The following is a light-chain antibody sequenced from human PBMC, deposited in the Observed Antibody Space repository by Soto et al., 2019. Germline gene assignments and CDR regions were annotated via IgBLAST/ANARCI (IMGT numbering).Light chain of an antibody. Sequence: QSALTQPASVSGSPGQSITISCTGTSSVVGGYNYVSWYQQHPGKAPKLTIYDVNNRPSGVSNRFSGSKSGNTASLTISGLQAEDEADYYCSSYTRSNTYVFGTGTKVTVL. V-gene: IGLV2-14*01. CDR2: DVN. J-gene: IGLJ1*01. CDR3: SSYTRSNTYV. CDR1: SSVVGGYNY.